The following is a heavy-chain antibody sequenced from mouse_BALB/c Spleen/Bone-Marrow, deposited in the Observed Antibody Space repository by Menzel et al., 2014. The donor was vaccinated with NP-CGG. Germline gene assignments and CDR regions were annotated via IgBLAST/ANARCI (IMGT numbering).Heavy chain of an antibody. CDR1: GFSLTSYG. J-gene: IGHJ2*01. D-gene: IGHD1-1*01. CDR3: ARNKDTTVGDY. V-gene: IGHV2-2*02. Sequence: QVQLQQSGPGLVQPSQSLSITCTVSGFSLTSYGVHWVRQSPGKGLEWLGVIWSGGGTDYNAAFISRLSISKDNSKSQVFFKMNSLQANDTAIYYCARNKDTTVGDYWGQGTTLTVSS. CDR2: IWSGGGT.